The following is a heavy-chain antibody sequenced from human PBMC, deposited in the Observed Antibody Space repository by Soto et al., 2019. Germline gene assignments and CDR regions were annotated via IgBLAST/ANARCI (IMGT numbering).Heavy chain of an antibody. D-gene: IGHD3-22*01. CDR3: AREVGDYYDSSGSADY. J-gene: IGHJ4*02. CDR2: IYHSGST. V-gene: IGHV4-30-2*01. Sequence: SETLSLTCAVSGGSISSGGYSWSWIRQPPGKGLEWIGYIYHSGSTYYNPSLKSRVTISVDKSKNQFSLKLSSVTAADTAVYYCAREVGDYYDSSGSADYWGQGTLVTVSS. CDR1: GGSISSGGYS.